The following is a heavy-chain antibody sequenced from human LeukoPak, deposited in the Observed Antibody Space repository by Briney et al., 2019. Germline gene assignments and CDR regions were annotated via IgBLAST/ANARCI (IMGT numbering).Heavy chain of an antibody. V-gene: IGHV3-23*01. J-gene: IGHJ6*03. Sequence: GGSLRLSCAASGFTFSSYAMSWVRQAPGKGLEWVSAISGSGGSTYYADSVKGRFTISRDNSKNTLYLQMNSLRAEDTAVYYCARDLYGHSNDFWSADSPYYYYMDVWGKGTTVTVSS. D-gene: IGHD3-3*01. CDR2: ISGSGGST. CDR1: GFTFSSYA. CDR3: ARDLYGHSNDFWSADSPYYYYMDV.